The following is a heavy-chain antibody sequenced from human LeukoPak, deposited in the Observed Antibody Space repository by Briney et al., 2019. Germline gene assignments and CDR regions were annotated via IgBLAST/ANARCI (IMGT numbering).Heavy chain of an antibody. CDR3: ARDHSGQYYYDSSGYYSI. Sequence: GASVKVSCKASGYTFTSYGINWVRQAPGQGLEWMGWISAYNGNTNYAQKLQGRVTMTTDTSTSTAYMELRSLRSDDTAVYYCARDHSGQYYYDSSGYYSIWGQGTMVTVSS. CDR2: ISAYNGNT. CDR1: GYTFTSYG. D-gene: IGHD3-22*01. V-gene: IGHV1-18*01. J-gene: IGHJ3*02.